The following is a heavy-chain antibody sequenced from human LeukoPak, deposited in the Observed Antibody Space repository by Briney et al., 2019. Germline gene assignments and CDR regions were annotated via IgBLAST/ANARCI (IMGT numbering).Heavy chain of an antibody. D-gene: IGHD2-21*01. J-gene: IGHJ4*02. CDR2: INPTTGGT. CDR1: GYTFTSFY. CDR3: VRADYSRPDY. Sequence: GASVKVSCKASGYTFTSFYLHWVRQAPGQGLEWMGWINPTTGGTRTAQKFQARVTLTRDTSISTAYMELYNLGYDETAVYYCVRADYSRPDYWGQGTLVTVSS. V-gene: IGHV1-2*02.